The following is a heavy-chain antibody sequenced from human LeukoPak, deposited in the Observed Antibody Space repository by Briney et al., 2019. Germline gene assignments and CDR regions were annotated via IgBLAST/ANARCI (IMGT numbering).Heavy chain of an antibody. J-gene: IGHJ4*02. CDR1: GFTFSSYG. D-gene: IGHD6-13*01. CDR2: ISYDGSNK. CDR3: ASRGHIAAAGTADY. Sequence: GGSLRLSCAASGFTFSSYGMHWVRQAPGKGLEWVAVISYDGSNKYYADSVKGRFTISRDNSKNTLYLQMNSLRAEDTAVYYCASRGHIAAAGTADYWGQGTLVTVSS. V-gene: IGHV3-30*03.